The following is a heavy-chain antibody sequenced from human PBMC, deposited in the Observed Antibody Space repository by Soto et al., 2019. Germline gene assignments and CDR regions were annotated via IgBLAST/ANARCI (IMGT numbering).Heavy chain of an antibody. CDR2: ISGSGGST. J-gene: IGHJ6*02. CDR3: AKSLVRGVIITLYYGMDV. CDR1: GFTFSSYA. Sequence: GGSLRLSCAASGFTFSSYAMSWVRQTPGKGLEWVSAISGSGGSTYYADSVKGRFTISRDNSKNTLYLQMNSLRAEDTAVYYCAKSLVRGVIITLYYGMDVWGQGTTVTVSS. D-gene: IGHD3-10*01. V-gene: IGHV3-23*01.